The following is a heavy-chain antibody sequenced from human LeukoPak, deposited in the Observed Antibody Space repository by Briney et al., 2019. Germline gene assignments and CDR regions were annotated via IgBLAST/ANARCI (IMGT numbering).Heavy chain of an antibody. CDR3: AKDSSGYY. V-gene: IGHV3-7*04. J-gene: IGHJ4*02. CDR1: GFTFRSSW. Sequence: GGSLRLSCAASGFTFRSSWMSWVRQAPGKGLEWVANIKPDASEEYYVDSVKGRFTISRDNAKNTLFLQMNTLRAEDTAVYYCAKDSSGYYWGQGTLVTVSS. CDR2: IKPDASEE. D-gene: IGHD6-19*01.